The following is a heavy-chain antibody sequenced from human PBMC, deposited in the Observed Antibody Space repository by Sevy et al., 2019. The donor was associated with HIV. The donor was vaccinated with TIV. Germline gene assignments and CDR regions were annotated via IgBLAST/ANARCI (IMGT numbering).Heavy chain of an antibody. CDR1: GFTFSSYA. CDR3: AKLRDSDAFDI. V-gene: IGHV3-23*01. J-gene: IGHJ3*02. CDR2: ISGSGGST. Sequence: GGSLRLSCAASGFTFSSYAMSWVRQAPGKGLEWVSAISGSGGSTYYADSVKGRFTISRVSSKNTLYLQMNSLRAEDTAIYYCAKLRDSDAFDIWGQGTMVTVSS. D-gene: IGHD2-21*02.